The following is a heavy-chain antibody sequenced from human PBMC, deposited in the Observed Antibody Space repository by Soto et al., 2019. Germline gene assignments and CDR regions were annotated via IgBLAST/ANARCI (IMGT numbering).Heavy chain of an antibody. CDR2: ITGGGTT. D-gene: IGHD2-2*01. CDR1: GFTFSNYP. CDR3: TKNTLNYHLDY. V-gene: IGHV3-23*01. Sequence: EVQGLDSGGGLVQSGGSLRLSCEASGFTFSNYPMSWVRQAPGKGLEWVSTITGGGTTYYADSVRGRLTLSKDNSKNTLYLQMNSLRVEDTAVYYCTKNTLNYHLDYWGQGTLVTVSS. J-gene: IGHJ4*02.